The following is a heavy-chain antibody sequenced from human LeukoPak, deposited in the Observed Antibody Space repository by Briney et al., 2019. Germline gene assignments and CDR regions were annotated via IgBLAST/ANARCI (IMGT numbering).Heavy chain of an antibody. CDR3: ARDLRLFDY. CDR1: GFTFSSYW. V-gene: IGHV3-74*01. CDR2: IKGDGSST. D-gene: IGHD6-25*01. J-gene: IGHJ4*02. Sequence: GSLRLSCAASGFTFSSYWMHWVRHTPGKGLVWVSRIKGDGSSTSYADSVKGRFTISRDNAKNTLYLQMNSLRAEDTAVYYCARDLRLFDYWGQGTLVTASS.